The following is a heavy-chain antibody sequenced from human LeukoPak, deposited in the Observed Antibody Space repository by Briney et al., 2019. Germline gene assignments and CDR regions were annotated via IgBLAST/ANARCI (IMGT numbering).Heavy chain of an antibody. D-gene: IGHD4-17*01. CDR3: ARDTITVTTPYFDY. J-gene: IGHJ4*02. V-gene: IGHV1-2*02. CDR1: GYTFTGYY. CDR2: INFDSGGT. Sequence: ASVKVSCKASGYTFTGYYIDWVRQAPGQGLEWMGWINFDSGGTNYAQKFQGRVTMTRDTSTSTAYTELSSLRSDDTAFYYCARDTITVTTPYFDYWGQGTLVTVPS.